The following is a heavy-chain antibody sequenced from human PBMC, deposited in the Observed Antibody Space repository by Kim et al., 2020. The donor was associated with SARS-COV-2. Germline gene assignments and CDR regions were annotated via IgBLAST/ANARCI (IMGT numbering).Heavy chain of an antibody. CDR1: GFTFSSYS. CDR3: ARAGVSIAAAGRCDY. J-gene: IGHJ4*02. V-gene: IGHV3-21*01. CDR2: ISSSSSYI. D-gene: IGHD6-13*01. Sequence: GGSLRLSCAASGFTFSSYSMNWVRQAPGKGLEWVSSISSSSSYIYYADSVKGRFTISRDNAKNSLYLQMNSLRAEDTAVYYCARAGVSIAAAGRCDYWGQGTLVTVSS.